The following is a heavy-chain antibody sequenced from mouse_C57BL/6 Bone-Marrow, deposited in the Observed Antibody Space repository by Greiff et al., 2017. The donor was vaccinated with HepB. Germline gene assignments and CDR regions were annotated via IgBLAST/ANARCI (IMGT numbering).Heavy chain of an antibody. CDR2: IYPRSGNT. V-gene: IGHV1-81*01. CDR1: GYTFTSYG. CDR3: ARSIYYYGSSFSWFAY. Sequence: VKLMESGAELARPGASVKLSCKASGYTFTSYGISWVKQRPGQGLEWIGEIYPRSGNTYYNEKFKGKATLTADKSSSTAYMELRSLTSADSAVYVCARSIYYYGSSFSWFAYWGQGTLVTVSA. D-gene: IGHD1-1*01. J-gene: IGHJ3*01.